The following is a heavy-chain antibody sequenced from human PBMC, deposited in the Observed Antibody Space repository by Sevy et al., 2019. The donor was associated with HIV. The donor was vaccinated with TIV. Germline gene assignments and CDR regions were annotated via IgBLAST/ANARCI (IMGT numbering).Heavy chain of an antibody. CDR2: IYASGRT. Sequence: SETLSLTCTVSGDSISSGDSFWIWIRQPAGRGLEWIGRIYASGRTMYNPSLKSLLTLSVDTSKNQFSLELTSVTAEDTAVYYCASDGIKRDYYYAMDVWGQGTPVTVSS. D-gene: IGHD1-26*01. CDR3: ASDGIKRDYYYAMDV. J-gene: IGHJ6*02. CDR1: GDSISSGDSF. V-gene: IGHV4-61*02.